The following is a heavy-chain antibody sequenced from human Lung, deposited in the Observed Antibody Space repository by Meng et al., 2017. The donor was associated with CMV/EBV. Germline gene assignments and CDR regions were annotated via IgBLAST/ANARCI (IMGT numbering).Heavy chain of an antibody. V-gene: IGHV3-30*02. D-gene: IGHD3-3*01. CDR2: IRSDGNEK. CDR1: GFTFKNYD. CDR3: AKFLSLEPDDAFDI. J-gene: IGHJ3*02. Sequence: GESXKISCAASGFTFKNYDIHWVRQAPGKGLEWVALIRSDGNEKYYADSVKGRFTISRDNFKNTLYLQMKSLRGEDTAVYYCAKFLSLEPDDAFDIWGQGTXVTVSS.